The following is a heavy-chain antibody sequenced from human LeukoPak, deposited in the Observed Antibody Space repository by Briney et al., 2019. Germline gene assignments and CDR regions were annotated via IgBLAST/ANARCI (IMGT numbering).Heavy chain of an antibody. J-gene: IGHJ3*02. CDR1: GGSISSTTYY. CDR3: ARRFDNGDYKKTFDI. D-gene: IGHD4-17*01. Sequence: PSETLSLTCSVFGGSISSTTYYWVWIRQPPGKGLECIASIHYTGRAYYNPSLKSQVTISADTSKNHFSLKLSSVTAADTAVYYCARRFDNGDYKKTFDIWGQGTMVTVSS. CDR2: IHYTGRA. V-gene: IGHV4-39*02.